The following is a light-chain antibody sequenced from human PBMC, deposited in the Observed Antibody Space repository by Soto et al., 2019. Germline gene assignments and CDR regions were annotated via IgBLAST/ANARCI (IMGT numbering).Light chain of an antibody. CDR1: QGVTTN. J-gene: IGKJ1*01. V-gene: IGKV3-20*01. CDR3: QQYGSSGT. Sequence: EIVRPPSPDTPSVSPGERATLTCRAGQGVTTNFAWYQQKSGQSPRLLIYGASNRATGIPDRFSGSGSGTDFTLTISRLEPEEFAVDDCQQYGSSGTVGQGTKVDIK. CDR2: GAS.